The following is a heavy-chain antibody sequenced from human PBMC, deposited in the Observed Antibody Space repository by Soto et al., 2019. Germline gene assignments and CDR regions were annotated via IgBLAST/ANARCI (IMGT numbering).Heavy chain of an antibody. V-gene: IGHV4-34*01. J-gene: IGHJ4*02. CDR3: ARGPLLNLCFGHLFLFAY. D-gene: IGHD3-10*01. CDR1: GESFSGYY. Sequence: PWENLDLTSAVYGESFSGYYWSLIRQPPGKGLEWIGEINHSGSTNYNPSLKSRVTISVDTSKNQFSLKLSSVTAADTAVYYCARGPLLNLCFGHLFLFAYRGQGTLVTVS. CDR2: INHSGST.